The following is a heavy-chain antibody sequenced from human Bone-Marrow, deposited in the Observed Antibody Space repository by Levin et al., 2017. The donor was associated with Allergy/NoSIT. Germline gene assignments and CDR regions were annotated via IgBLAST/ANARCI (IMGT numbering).Heavy chain of an antibody. D-gene: IGHD3-16*02. Sequence: GASVKVSCKASGFTFTSSAVQWVRQARGQRLEWIGWIVVGSGNTNYAQKFQERVTITRDMSTSTAYMELSSLRSEDTAVYYCAAVKSLVYDYVWGSYRLPGDNWFDPWGQGTLVTVSS. CDR1: GFTFTSSA. V-gene: IGHV1-58*01. J-gene: IGHJ5*02. CDR3: AAVKSLVYDYVWGSYRLPGDNWFDP. CDR2: IVVGSGNT.